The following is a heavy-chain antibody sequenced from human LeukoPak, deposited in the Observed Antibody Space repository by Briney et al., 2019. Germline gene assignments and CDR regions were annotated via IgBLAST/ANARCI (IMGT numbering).Heavy chain of an antibody. Sequence: ASVTVSCTVSGYTLTELSMHWVRQAPGKGLEWMGGFDPEDGETIYAQKFQGRVTMTEDTSTDTAYMELSSLRSEDTAVYYCATGYYYDSSGPHVAFDIWGQGTMVTVSS. V-gene: IGHV1-24*01. D-gene: IGHD3-22*01. J-gene: IGHJ3*02. CDR2: FDPEDGET. CDR1: GYTLTELS. CDR3: ATGYYYDSSGPHVAFDI.